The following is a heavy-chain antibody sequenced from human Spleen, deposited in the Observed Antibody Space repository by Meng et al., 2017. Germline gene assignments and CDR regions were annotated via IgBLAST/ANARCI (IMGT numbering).Heavy chain of an antibody. CDR3: ARVAKNYYESFDI. V-gene: IGHV4-31*03. CDR1: GGSISSGGHF. CDR2: IYYSGSP. D-gene: IGHD3-22*01. Sequence: LRLSCTVSGGSISSGGHFWSWIRQSPGKGLQWIGHIYYSGSPYFNPSLKSRVTISVDTSHDQFSLKLTSVTAADTAVYYCARVAKNYYESFDIWGQGTMVTVSS. J-gene: IGHJ3*02.